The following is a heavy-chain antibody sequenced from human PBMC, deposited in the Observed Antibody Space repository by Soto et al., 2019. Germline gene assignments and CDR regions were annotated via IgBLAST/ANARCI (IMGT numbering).Heavy chain of an antibody. CDR2: INSDGSNT. D-gene: IGHD2-2*01. CDR1: GFTFSSFW. J-gene: IGHJ4*02. V-gene: IGHV3-74*01. CDR3: ARGGVPAAMSY. Sequence: EVQLVESGGGLVQPGGSLRLSCAASGFTFSSFWMHWVRQAPGEGLVWVSRINSDGSNTNYADSVKGRFTISIDNAKNTRDLQMNSLRAEDTAVYYCARGGVPAAMSYWGQGTLVTVSS.